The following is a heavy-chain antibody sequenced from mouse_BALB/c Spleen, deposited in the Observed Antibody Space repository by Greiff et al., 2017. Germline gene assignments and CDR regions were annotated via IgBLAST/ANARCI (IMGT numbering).Heavy chain of an antibody. CDR3: ALYYYGSSFDY. Sequence: QVQLQQSGPELVKPGASVKMSCKASGYTFTDYVISWVKKRTGQGLEWIGEIYPGSGSTYYNEKFKGKATLTADKSSNTAYMQLSSLTSEDSAVYFCALYYYGSSFDYWGQGTTLTVSS. CDR2: IYPGSGST. J-gene: IGHJ2*01. CDR1: GYTFTDYV. D-gene: IGHD1-1*01. V-gene: IGHV1-81*01.